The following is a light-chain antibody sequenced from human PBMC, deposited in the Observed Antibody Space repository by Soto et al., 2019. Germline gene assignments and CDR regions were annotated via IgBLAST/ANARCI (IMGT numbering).Light chain of an antibody. Sequence: QSVLTQAPSASGTPGQRVTISCSGRSSNIGSNIVNWYQQLPGTAPKLLIYSDNQRPSGVPDRFSGSKSGTSASLAISGLQSEDEADYYCAAWDDSLTSVVFGGGIKLTVL. CDR3: AAWDDSLTSVV. J-gene: IGLJ2*01. CDR1: SSNIGSNI. CDR2: SDN. V-gene: IGLV1-44*01.